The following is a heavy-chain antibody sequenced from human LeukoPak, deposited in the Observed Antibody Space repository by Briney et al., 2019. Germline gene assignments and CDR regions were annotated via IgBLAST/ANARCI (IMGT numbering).Heavy chain of an antibody. CDR2: IWVYNGKT. D-gene: IGHD3-22*01. CDR1: RYTFTSYG. CDR3: ARVGVYYYDSSGYYASDI. Sequence: GASVNVSYKASRYTFTSYGISWVRQAPGPGREGMGWIWVYNGKTNYAQKLQGRVTMTTDTSTSTAYMELRSLRSDDTAVYYCARVGVYYYDSSGYYASDIWGQGTMVTVSS. J-gene: IGHJ3*02. V-gene: IGHV1-18*01.